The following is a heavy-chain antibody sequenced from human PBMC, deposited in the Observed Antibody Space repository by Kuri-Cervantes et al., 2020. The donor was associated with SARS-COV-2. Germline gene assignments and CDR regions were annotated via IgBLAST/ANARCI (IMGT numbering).Heavy chain of an antibody. J-gene: IGHJ4*02. CDR3: VKVNNPQAAIYYFDY. Sequence: GESLKISCSAPGFTFSSYAMHWVRQAPGKGLEYVSAISSNGGSTYYADSVKGRFTISRDNSKNTLYLQMSSLRAEDTAVYYCVKVNNPQAAIYYFDYWGQGTLVTVSS. CDR2: ISSNGGST. CDR1: GFTFSSYA. D-gene: IGHD2-2*01. V-gene: IGHV3-64D*08.